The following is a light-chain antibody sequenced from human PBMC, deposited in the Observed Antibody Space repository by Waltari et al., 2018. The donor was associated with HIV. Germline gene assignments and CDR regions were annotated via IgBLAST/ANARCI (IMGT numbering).Light chain of an antibody. CDR2: DVE. Sequence: QSALTQPASVSGSPGQSITLSCTGTSSDISTYSFVSWYQKHPDKAPKLLSYDVENWPAGVSRRFSGSKSGDTASLTISSIQADDEADYYCSSYTTTNTVVFGGGTKFTVL. V-gene: IGLV2-14*03. CDR3: SSYTTTNTVV. CDR1: SSDISTYSF. J-gene: IGLJ2*01.